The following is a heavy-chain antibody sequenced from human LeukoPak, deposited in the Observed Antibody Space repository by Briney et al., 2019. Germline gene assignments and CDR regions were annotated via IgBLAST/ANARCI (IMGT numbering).Heavy chain of an antibody. J-gene: IGHJ3*02. D-gene: IGHD6-13*01. Sequence: PGGSLRLSCAASGFTLSIYAMSWVRQAPGKGLEWVSGISGSDGSTYYADSVKGRFTISRDNSKNTLYLQMNSLRAEDTAIYYCAKMKSSSWYDDSFDIWGQGTMVTVSS. CDR3: AKMKSSSWYDDSFDI. CDR1: GFTLSIYA. CDR2: ISGSDGST. V-gene: IGHV3-23*01.